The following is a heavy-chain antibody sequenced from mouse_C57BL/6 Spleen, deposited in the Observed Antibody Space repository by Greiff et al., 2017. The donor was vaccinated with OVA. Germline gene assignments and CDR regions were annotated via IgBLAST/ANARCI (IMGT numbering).Heavy chain of an antibody. CDR1: GFTFSSYA. CDR3: TRDMGYGSYAMDY. D-gene: IGHD1-1*02. V-gene: IGHV5-4*01. Sequence: EVQLVESGGGLVKPGGSLKLSCAASGFTFSSYAMSWVRQTPEKRLEWVATISDGGSYTYYPDNVKGRFTISRDNAKNNLYLQMSHLKSEDTAMYYCTRDMGYGSYAMDYWGQGTSVTVSS. J-gene: IGHJ4*01. CDR2: ISDGGSYT.